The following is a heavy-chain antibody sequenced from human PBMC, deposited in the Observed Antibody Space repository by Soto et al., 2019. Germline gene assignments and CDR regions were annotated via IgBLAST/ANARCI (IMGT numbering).Heavy chain of an antibody. D-gene: IGHD6-13*01. Sequence: GGSLRLSCAASGFTFSDHYMDWVRQAPGKGLEWVGRTRNKANSYTTEYAASVKGRFTISRDDSKNSLYLQMNSLKTEDTAVYYCAKGSSWYWNYYYMDVWGKGTTVTVSS. J-gene: IGHJ6*03. CDR3: AKGSSWYWNYYYMDV. CDR2: TRNKANSYTT. V-gene: IGHV3-72*01. CDR1: GFTFSDHY.